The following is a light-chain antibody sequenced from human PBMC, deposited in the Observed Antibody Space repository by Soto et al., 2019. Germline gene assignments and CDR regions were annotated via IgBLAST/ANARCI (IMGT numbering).Light chain of an antibody. Sequence: QSVLTQPPSASGTPGQRVTISCSGSSSNIGSNTVNWYQQLPGTAPKLLIYSNNQRPSGVPDRFSGSKSGTSASLAISGLQSEDEADYYCAAWDDSVKGPVLGGGTKLTVL. CDR3: AAWDDSVKGPV. CDR2: SNN. J-gene: IGLJ2*01. V-gene: IGLV1-44*01. CDR1: SSNIGSNT.